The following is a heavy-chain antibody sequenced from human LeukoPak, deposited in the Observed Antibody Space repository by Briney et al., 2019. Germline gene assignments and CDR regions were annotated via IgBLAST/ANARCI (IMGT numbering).Heavy chain of an antibody. D-gene: IGHD4-23*01. Sequence: GGSLRLSCAASGFTFSSYAMSWVRQAPGKGLEWVSLISGSGGSTYYADSAKGRFTISRDNSKNTVYPQMNSLRAEDTAVYYCAKEGRGGNLAFDYWGQGTLVTVSS. V-gene: IGHV3-23*01. CDR2: ISGSGGST. CDR3: AKEGRGGNLAFDY. CDR1: GFTFSSYA. J-gene: IGHJ4*02.